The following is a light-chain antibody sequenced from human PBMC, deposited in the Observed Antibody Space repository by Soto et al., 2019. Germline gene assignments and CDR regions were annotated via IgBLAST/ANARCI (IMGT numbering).Light chain of an antibody. Sequence: QLVLTQSPSASASLGASVKLTCTLSRGHSSYAIAWHQQQPEKGPRYLMKLNSDGSHSKGDGIPDRFSGSSSGAERYLTISSLQSEDESEYYCQAWDSGTVVFGGGTKLTVL. CDR1: RGHSSYA. CDR2: LNSDGSH. CDR3: QAWDSGTVV. J-gene: IGLJ2*01. V-gene: IGLV4-69*01.